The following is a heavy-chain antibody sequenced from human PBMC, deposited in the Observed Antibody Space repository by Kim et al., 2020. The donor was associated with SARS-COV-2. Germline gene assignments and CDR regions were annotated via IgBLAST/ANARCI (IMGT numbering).Heavy chain of an antibody. D-gene: IGHD6-13*01. CDR2: IIPILGIA. CDR3: ARDPFRGGVAAAGKPQDY. CDR1: GGTFSSYA. Sequence: SVKVSCKASGGTFSSYAISWVRQAPGQGLEWMGRIIPILGIANYAQKFQGRVTITADKSTSTAYMELSSLRSEDTAVYYCARDPFRGGVAAAGKPQDYWGQGTLVTVSS. J-gene: IGHJ4*02. V-gene: IGHV1-69*04.